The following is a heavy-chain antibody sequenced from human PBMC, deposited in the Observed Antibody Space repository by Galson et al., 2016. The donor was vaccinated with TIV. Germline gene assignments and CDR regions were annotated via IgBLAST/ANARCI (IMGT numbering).Heavy chain of an antibody. CDR3: AKMDSSGLSYARRFDY. V-gene: IGHV3-23*01. Sequence: SLRLSCAASGFSFSSHAMSWVRQAPGKGLEWASSISASGGTTYYADSVKGRFTISRDNSKNTVYLQMNSLRVEDTAVYYCAKMDSSGLSYARRFDYWGQGTLVTVSS. D-gene: IGHD3-22*01. CDR2: ISASGGTT. CDR1: GFSFSSHA. J-gene: IGHJ4*02.